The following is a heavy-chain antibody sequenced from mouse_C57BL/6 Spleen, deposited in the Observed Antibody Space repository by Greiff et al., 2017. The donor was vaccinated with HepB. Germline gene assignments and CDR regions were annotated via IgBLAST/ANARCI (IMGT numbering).Heavy chain of an antibody. J-gene: IGHJ4*01. CDR2: INPSSGYT. CDR3: ARSLITTVVATGMDY. Sequence: QVHVKQSGAELAKPGASVKLSCKASGYTFTSYWMHWVKQRPGQGLEWIGYINPSSGYTKYNQKFKDKATLTADKSSSTAYMQLSSLTYEDSAVYYCARSLITTVVATGMDYWGQGTSVTVSS. CDR1: GYTFTSYW. V-gene: IGHV1-7*01. D-gene: IGHD1-1*01.